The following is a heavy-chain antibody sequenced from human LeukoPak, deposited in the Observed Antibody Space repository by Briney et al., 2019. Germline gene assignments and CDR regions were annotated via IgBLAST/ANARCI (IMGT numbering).Heavy chain of an antibody. Sequence: GGSLRLSCAASGFTFSSYAMHWVRQAPGKGLEWVAVISYDGSNKYYADSVKGRFTISRDNSMNTLYLQMNSLRAEDTAVYYCARDESSGSYYPSDYWGQGTLVTVSS. D-gene: IGHD1-26*01. CDR3: ARDESSGSYYPSDY. J-gene: IGHJ4*02. CDR2: ISYDGSNK. CDR1: GFTFSSYA. V-gene: IGHV3-30-3*01.